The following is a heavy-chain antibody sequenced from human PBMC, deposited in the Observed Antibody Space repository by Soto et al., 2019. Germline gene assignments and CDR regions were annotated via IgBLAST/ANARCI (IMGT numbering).Heavy chain of an antibody. Sequence: ASVKVSCKASGYTFTSYGISWVRQAPGQGREWMGWISAYNGNTNYAQKLQGRVTMTTDTSTSTAYMELRSVGSDDTAVYYCAAGDSSGCYEDVWVQLITLTGCS. J-gene: IGHJ6*02. D-gene: IGHD6-19*01. CDR1: GYTFTSYG. CDR3: AAGDSSGCYEDV. V-gene: IGHV1-18*01. CDR2: ISAYNGNT.